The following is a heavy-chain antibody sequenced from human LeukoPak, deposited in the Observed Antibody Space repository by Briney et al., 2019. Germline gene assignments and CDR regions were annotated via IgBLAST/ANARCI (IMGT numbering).Heavy chain of an antibody. CDR1: GGSISSGGYY. J-gene: IGHJ4*02. CDR2: IYYSGST. Sequence: SETLSLACTVSGGSISSGGYYWSRIRQHPGKGLEWIGYIYYSGSTYYNPSLKSRVTISVDTSKNQFSLKLSSVTAADTAVYYCARDSGSKEGYWGQGTLVTVSS. D-gene: IGHD2-2*01. V-gene: IGHV4-31*03. CDR3: ARDSGSKEGY.